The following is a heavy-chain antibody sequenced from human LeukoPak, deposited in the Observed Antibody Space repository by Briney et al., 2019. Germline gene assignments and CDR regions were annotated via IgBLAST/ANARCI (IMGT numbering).Heavy chain of an antibody. Sequence: ASVKVSCKASGYAFTSYYMHWVRQAPGQGLEWMGIINPSGGSTSYAQKFQGRVTMTRDMSTSTVYMELSRLRSDDTAVYYCARADSSGYYYYYYYMDVWGKGTTVTVSS. V-gene: IGHV1-46*01. CDR3: ARADSSGYYYYYYYMDV. J-gene: IGHJ6*03. CDR2: INPSGGST. D-gene: IGHD3-22*01. CDR1: GYAFTSYY.